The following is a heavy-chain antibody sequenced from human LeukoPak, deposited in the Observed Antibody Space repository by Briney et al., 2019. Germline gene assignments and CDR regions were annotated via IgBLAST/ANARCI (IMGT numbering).Heavy chain of an antibody. CDR1: GGSFSGYY. CDR3: ARRLGDYVYAFDI. Sequence: SETLSLTCAVYGGSFSGYYWTWIRQSPGKGLEWIGEITHSRGTNYNPSLKSRVTISVDTSKNQFSLKLSSVTAADTAVYYCARRLGDYVYAFDIWGQGTMATVSS. J-gene: IGHJ3*02. V-gene: IGHV4-34*01. CDR2: ITHSRGT. D-gene: IGHD4-17*01.